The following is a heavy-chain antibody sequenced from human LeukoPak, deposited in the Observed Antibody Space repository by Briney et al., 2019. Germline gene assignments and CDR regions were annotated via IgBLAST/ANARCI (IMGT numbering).Heavy chain of an antibody. V-gene: IGHV3-7*01. J-gene: IGHJ4*02. CDR3: ARERSQVRYDSSGYYLDY. Sequence: PGGSLRLSCAASGFTFSRYWMSWVRQGTAKGLDWGANIRQDGGDKSYVASVKGRFTISRHNAKSSLYRQMNSLRAEDTAMYDCARERSQVRYDSSGYYLDYWGQGTLVTVSS. CDR1: GFTFSRYW. CDR2: IRQDGGDK. D-gene: IGHD3-22*01.